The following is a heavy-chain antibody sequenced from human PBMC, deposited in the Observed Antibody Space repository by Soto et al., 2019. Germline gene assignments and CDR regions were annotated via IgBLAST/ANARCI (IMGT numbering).Heavy chain of an antibody. CDR3: AKDIEGPEVIGTEIDY. CDR1: GFTFSSYA. V-gene: IGHV3-23*01. CDR2: ISGSGGST. Sequence: GGSLRLSCAASGFTFSSYAMSWVRQAPGKGLEWVSAISGSGGSTYYADSVKGRFTISRDNSKNTLYLQMNSLRAEDTAVYYCAKDIEGPEVIGTEIDYWGQGTLVTVSS. D-gene: IGHD3-16*02. J-gene: IGHJ4*02.